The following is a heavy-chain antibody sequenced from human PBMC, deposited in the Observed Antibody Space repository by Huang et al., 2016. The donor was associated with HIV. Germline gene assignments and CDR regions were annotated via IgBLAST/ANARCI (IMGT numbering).Heavy chain of an antibody. CDR1: GGALSDYY. J-gene: IGHJ6*02. V-gene: IGHV4-34*01. CDR3: ARVRRGYGYALDYYGLDV. D-gene: IGHD3-16*01. Sequence: QVQLHKWGAGLVKPSETLSLTCAVYGGALSDYYWSWVRQPQGTGVGWIGEIHYNGTTNNNPALKGGVIMSMDASKNQFSLKMWSATAADTAVYYCARVRRGYGYALDYYGLDVWGQGTTVFVSS. CDR2: IHYNGTT.